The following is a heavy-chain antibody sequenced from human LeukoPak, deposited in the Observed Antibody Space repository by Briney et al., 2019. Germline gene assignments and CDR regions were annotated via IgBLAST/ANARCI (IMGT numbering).Heavy chain of an antibody. V-gene: IGHV4-4*07. J-gene: IGHJ3*02. CDR3: ARDTYYDFWSGPTTLGAFDI. CDR2: IYTSGST. Sequence: SETLSLTCTVSGGSISSYYWSWIRQPAGKGLEWIGRIYTSGSTNYNPSLKSRVTMSVDTSKNQFSLKLSSVTAADTAVYYCARDTYYDFWSGPTTLGAFDIWGQGTMVTVSS. D-gene: IGHD3-3*01. CDR1: GGSISSYY.